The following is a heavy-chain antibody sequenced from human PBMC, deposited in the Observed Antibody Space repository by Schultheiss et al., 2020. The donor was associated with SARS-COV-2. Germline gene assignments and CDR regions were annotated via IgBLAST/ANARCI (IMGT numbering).Heavy chain of an antibody. CDR3: ARAYYGDYGYPPVTSTYYFDY. CDR1: GGSFSGYY. J-gene: IGHJ4*02. D-gene: IGHD4-17*01. CDR2: IYYSGST. Sequence: SETLSLTCAVYGGSFSGYYWSWIRQPPGKGLEWIGYIYYSGSTNYNPSLKNRVTISVDTSKNQFSLKLSSVTAADTAIYYCARAYYGDYGYPPVTSTYYFDYWGQGALVTVSS. V-gene: IGHV4-59*01.